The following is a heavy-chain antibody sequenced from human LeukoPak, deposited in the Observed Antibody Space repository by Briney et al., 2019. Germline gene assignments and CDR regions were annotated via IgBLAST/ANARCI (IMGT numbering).Heavy chain of an antibody. CDR1: GYTFTSYG. J-gene: IGHJ6*04. V-gene: IGHV1-18*04. CDR2: ISAYNGNT. D-gene: IGHD2-2*01. CDR3: ARDPGERPADNYYCYGMDV. Sequence: ASVKVSCKASGYTFTSYGISWVRQAPGQGLEWMGWISAYNGNTNYAQKLQGRVTMTTDTSTSTAYMELRSLRSDDTAVYYCARDPGERPADNYYCYGMDVWGKGTTVTVSS.